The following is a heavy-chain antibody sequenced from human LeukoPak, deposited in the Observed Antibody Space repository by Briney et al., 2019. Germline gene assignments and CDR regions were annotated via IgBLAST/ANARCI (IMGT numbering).Heavy chain of an antibody. Sequence: SGPTLVKPTQTLTLTCTFSGFSLSTSGVGVGWIRQPPGKALEWLALIYWDDDKRYSPSLKSRLTITKDTSKNQVVLTMTNVDPVDTATYYCAHTEGRFLYWYFDLWGRGTLVTVSS. J-gene: IGHJ2*01. CDR2: IYWDDDK. CDR3: AHTEGRFLYWYFDL. V-gene: IGHV2-5*02. CDR1: GFSLSTSGVG.